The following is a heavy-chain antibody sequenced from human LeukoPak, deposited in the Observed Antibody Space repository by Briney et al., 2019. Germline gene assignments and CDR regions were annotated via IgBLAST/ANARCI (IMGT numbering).Heavy chain of an antibody. J-gene: IGHJ6*02. V-gene: IGHV3-30*02. D-gene: IGHD2-15*01. CDR1: GFSFSNYG. Sequence: GGSLRLSCAASGFSFSNYGMHWVRQAPGKGLEWVALIQSDGSETYSADSVKGRFTISRDNPRNTLYLQMNRLRPEDTAVYYCAKRYCKSATCRSDMDAWGQGTTVTVSS. CDR3: AKRYCKSATCRSDMDA. CDR2: IQSDGSET.